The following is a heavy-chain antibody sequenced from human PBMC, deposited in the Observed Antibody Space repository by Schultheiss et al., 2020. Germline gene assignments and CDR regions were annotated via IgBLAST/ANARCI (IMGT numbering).Heavy chain of an antibody. CDR2: IYYSGST. V-gene: IGHV4-59*01. D-gene: IGHD3-10*01. J-gene: IGHJ6*02. CDR1: GGSISSYY. Sequence: SQTLSLTCTVSGGSISSYYWSWIRQPPGKGLEWIGYIYYSGSTNYNPSLKSRVTISVDTSKNQFSLKLSSVTAADTAVYYCARVYGSGMDYYYYGMDVWGQGTTVTGS. CDR3: ARVYGSGMDYYYYGMDV.